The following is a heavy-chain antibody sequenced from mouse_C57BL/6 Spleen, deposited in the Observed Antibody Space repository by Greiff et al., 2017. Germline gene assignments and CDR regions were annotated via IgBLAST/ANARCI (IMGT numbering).Heavy chain of an antibody. J-gene: IGHJ1*03. V-gene: IGHV5-4*01. D-gene: IGHD2-2*01. CDR3: AREGYDRYFDV. CDR1: GFTFSSYA. CDR2: LSDGGSYT. Sequence: EVMLVESGGGLVKPGGSLKLSRAASGFTFSSYAMSWVRQTPEKRLEWVATLSDGGSYTYYPDNVKGRFTISRDNAKNNLYLQMSHLKSEDTAMYYCAREGYDRYFDVWGTETTVTVSA.